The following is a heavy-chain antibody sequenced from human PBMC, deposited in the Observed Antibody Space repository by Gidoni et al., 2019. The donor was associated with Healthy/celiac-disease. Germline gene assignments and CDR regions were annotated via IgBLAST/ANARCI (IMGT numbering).Heavy chain of an antibody. CDR3: ARGVNDYVWGSYRYYYYCYMDV. Sequence: VQLQESGPGLVKLSQTLSLTCTVSGGSISSGDYYWSWTRQPPGKGLEWIGYIYSSGSTYYNPSLKSRVTISVDTSKNQFSLELSSVTAADTAVYYCARGVNDYVWGSYRYYYYCYMDVWGKGTTVTVSS. J-gene: IGHJ6*03. V-gene: IGHV4-30-4*01. D-gene: IGHD3-16*02. CDR2: IYSSGST. CDR1: GGSISSGDYY.